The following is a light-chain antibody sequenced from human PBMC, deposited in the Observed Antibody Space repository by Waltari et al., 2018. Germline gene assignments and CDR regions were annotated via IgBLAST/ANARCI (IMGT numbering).Light chain of an antibody. V-gene: IGKV3-15*01. CDR1: QSVSSN. CDR3: QQYNNWPFT. Sequence: EIVMTQSPATLSVSPGARATLSCRASQSVSSNFAWYQQKPGQAPRLLIYGAYTRATGIPARFSGSGSGTEFTLTISSLQSEDFAVYYCQQYNNWPFTFGQGTKLEIK. J-gene: IGKJ2*01. CDR2: GAY.